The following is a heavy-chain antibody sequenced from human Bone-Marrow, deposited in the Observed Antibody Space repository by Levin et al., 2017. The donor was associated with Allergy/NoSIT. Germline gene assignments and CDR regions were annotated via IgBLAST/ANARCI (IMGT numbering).Heavy chain of an antibody. J-gene: IGHJ6*02. Sequence: LSLTCAASGFTFSSHNMNWVRQAPGKGLEWVSSISGGGGFIYYSDSVKGRFTISRDNAGNSLFLQMNFLRADDTAVYYCTRDRGYSVYDLDYYYYGMDVWGQGTAVTVS. CDR2: ISGGGGFI. V-gene: IGHV3-21*01. CDR1: GFTFSSHN. D-gene: IGHD5/OR15-5a*01. CDR3: TRDRGYSVYDLDYYYYGMDV.